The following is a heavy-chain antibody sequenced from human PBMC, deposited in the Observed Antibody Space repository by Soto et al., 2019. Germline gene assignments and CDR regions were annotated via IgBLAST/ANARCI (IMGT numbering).Heavy chain of an antibody. CDR3: ARESHDSLTGPPWVWYFDL. CDR2: INDRGSI. V-gene: IGHV4-34*01. Sequence: QVQLQQWGAGPLRPLETLSLTCGVSGGAFSGYYWAWIRQSPGKGLEWIGEINDRGSINYNPSLKSRVSISVDTSKNHYSLNRRSVTAADTAVYYCARESHDSLTGPPWVWYFDLWGRGTLVTV. CDR1: GGAFSGYY. D-gene: IGHD3-9*01. J-gene: IGHJ2*01.